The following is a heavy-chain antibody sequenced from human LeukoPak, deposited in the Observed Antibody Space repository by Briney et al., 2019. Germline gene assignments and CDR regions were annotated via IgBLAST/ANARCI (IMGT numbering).Heavy chain of an antibody. Sequence: PSETLSLTCAVYGGSFSGFYWSWIRQPPGKGLEWIGDINHSGGTNYIPSLKSRVTISVDTSKNQFSLKLTSVTAADTAVYYCARVSGYDWESFYDYWGQGTLVTVSS. CDR3: ARVSGYDWESFYDY. V-gene: IGHV4-34*01. CDR2: INHSGGT. J-gene: IGHJ4*02. CDR1: GGSFSGFY. D-gene: IGHD5-12*01.